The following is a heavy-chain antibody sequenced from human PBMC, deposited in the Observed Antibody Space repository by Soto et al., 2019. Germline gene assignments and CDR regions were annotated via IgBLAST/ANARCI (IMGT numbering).Heavy chain of an antibody. J-gene: IGHJ4*02. Sequence: PSETLSLTCTVSGGSVTNSSYYWGWIRQSPGKGLEWIGSVYYRGRSYSKSSVKSRVTISVDTSKNRFSLSLNSVTASDTAVYFCVSQRTTVPTQAYFDYWGPGALGTVPQ. CDR2: VYYRGRS. CDR1: GGSVTNSSYY. CDR3: VSQRTTVPTQAYFDY. V-gene: IGHV4-39*01. D-gene: IGHD4-17*01.